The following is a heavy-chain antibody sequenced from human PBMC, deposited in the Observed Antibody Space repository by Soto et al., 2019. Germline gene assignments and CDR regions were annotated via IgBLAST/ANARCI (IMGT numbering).Heavy chain of an antibody. CDR2: IYYSGST. CDR1: GGSISSSSYY. CDR3: ARHFMGIGAAGGHYYYYGMDV. J-gene: IGHJ6*02. D-gene: IGHD6-13*01. V-gene: IGHV4-39*01. Sequence: PSETLSLTCTVSGGSISSSSYYWGWIRQPPGKRLQGIGSIYYSGSTYYNPSLKSRVTISVDTSKNQFSLKLSSVTAADTAVYYCARHFMGIGAAGGHYYYYGMDVWAQGTTVTVSS.